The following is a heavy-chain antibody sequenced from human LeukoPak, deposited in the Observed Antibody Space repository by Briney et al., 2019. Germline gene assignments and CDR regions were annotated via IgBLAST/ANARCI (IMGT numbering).Heavy chain of an antibody. CDR3: ARVHSLEYSYGY. J-gene: IGHJ4*02. D-gene: IGHD5-18*01. V-gene: IGHV1-69*04. CDR1: GGTFSSYA. CDR2: IIPILGIA. Sequence: GASVKVSCKASGGTFSSYAISWVRQAPGQGLEWMGRIIPILGIANYAQKFQGRVTITADKSTSTAYMELSSLRSEDTAVYYCARVHSLEYSYGYWGQGTLVTVSS.